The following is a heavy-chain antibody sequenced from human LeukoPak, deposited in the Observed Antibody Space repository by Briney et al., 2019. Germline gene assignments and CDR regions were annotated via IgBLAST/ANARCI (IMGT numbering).Heavy chain of an antibody. J-gene: IGHJ4*02. CDR2: IYSGGST. CDR1: GFTFSNNY. CDR3: ARDKLGGPGG. D-gene: IGHD3-16*01. Sequence: AGGSLRLSCAASGFTFSNNYMSWVRQAPGKGLEWVSFIYSGGSTYYAGSVKGRFTISRDNSKNSLYLQMNSLRAEDTAVYYWARDKLGGPGGWGQGTLVTVSS. V-gene: IGHV3-66*01.